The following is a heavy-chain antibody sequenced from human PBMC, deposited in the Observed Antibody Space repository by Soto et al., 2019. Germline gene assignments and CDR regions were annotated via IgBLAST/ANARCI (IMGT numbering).Heavy chain of an antibody. CDR1: GGSISSYY. CDR3: ARARRYYGSGSYFWFDP. D-gene: IGHD3-10*01. V-gene: IGHV4-59*01. CDR2: IYYSGST. J-gene: IGHJ5*02. Sequence: SETLSLTCTVSGGSISSYYWSWIRQPPGKGLEWIGYIYYSGSTNYNPSLKSRVTISVDTSKNQFSLKLSSVTAADTAVYYCARARRYYGSGSYFWFDPWGQGTLVTSPQ.